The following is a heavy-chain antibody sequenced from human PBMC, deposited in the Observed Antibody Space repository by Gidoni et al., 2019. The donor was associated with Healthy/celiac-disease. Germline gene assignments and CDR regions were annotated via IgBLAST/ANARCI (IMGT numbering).Heavy chain of an antibody. D-gene: IGHD6-19*01. CDR1: GFTFSSYW. CDR2: INSDGSST. Sequence: EVQLVASGGGLVQPGGSLRLSCAASGFTFSSYWMHWVRQAPGKGLVWVSRINSDGSSTSYADSVKGRFTISRDNAKNTLYLQMNSLRAEDTAVYYCVYEVAGPNSYFDLWGRGTLVTVSS. V-gene: IGHV3-74*01. CDR3: VYEVAGPNSYFDL. J-gene: IGHJ2*01.